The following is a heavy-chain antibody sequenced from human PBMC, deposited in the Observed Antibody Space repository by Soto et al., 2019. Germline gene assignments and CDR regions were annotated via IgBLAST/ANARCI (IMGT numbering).Heavy chain of an antibody. CDR1: GYTFTSYA. CDR2: INAGNGNT. J-gene: IGHJ4*02. D-gene: IGHD1-26*01. Sequence: ASVKVSCKASGYTFTSYAMHWVRQAPGQRLEWMGWINAGNGNTKYSQKFQGRVTITRYTSASTAYMELSSLRSEDTAVYYCARDGEWELAGDFDYWGQGTLVTVSS. V-gene: IGHV1-3*01. CDR3: ARDGEWELAGDFDY.